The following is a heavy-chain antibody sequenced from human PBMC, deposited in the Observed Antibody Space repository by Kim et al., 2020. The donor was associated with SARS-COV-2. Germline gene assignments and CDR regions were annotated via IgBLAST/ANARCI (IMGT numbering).Heavy chain of an antibody. CDR1: GLAVSTSY. V-gene: IGHV3-53*01. D-gene: IGHD2-2*03. Sequence: GGSLRLSCAVSGLAVSTSYMSWVRQAPGKGLEWVSVLYSGGDTYYGDSVKGRFTVSRDDSKNTLYLQMNSLRADDTAVYYCARDLMDPVYYYYNVMDVWGQGTTVIVSS. J-gene: IGHJ6*02. CDR3: ARDLMDPVYYYYNVMDV. CDR2: LYSGGDT.